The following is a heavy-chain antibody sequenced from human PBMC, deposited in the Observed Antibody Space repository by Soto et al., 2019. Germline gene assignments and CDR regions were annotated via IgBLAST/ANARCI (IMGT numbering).Heavy chain of an antibody. D-gene: IGHD4-17*01. CDR3: TTEERYGDYLKYYYGMDA. CDR1: GLTFTNTW. CDR2: IKSKTDGGTT. J-gene: IGHJ6*02. Sequence: GGSLRLSCAASGLTFTNTWMNWVRQAPGGGLEWVGRIKSKTDGGTTDYAAPVKGRFTISRDDSKNTLYLQMNNLKTEDTAVYYCTTEERYGDYLKYYYGMDAWGQGTTVTVSS. V-gene: IGHV3-15*01.